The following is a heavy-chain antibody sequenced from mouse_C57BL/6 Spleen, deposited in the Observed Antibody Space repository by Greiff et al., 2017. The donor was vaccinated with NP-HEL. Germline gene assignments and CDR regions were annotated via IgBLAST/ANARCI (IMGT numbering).Heavy chain of an antibody. Sequence: QVQLQQSGAELVRPGTSVKVSCKASGYAFTNYLIEWVKQRPGQGLEWIGVINPGSGGTNYNEKFKGKATLTADKSSSTAYMQLSSLTSEDSAVYFSAGGSLFAYWGQGTLVTVSA. CDR1: GYAFTNYL. CDR3: AGGSLFAY. D-gene: IGHD1-1*02. CDR2: INPGSGGT. V-gene: IGHV1-54*01. J-gene: IGHJ3*01.